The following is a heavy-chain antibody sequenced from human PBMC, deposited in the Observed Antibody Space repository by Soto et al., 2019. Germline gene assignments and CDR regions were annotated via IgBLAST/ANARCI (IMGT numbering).Heavy chain of an antibody. J-gene: IGHJ2*01. Sequence: QVQLVQSGAEVKKPGSSVTVSCKASGGTLSSYTISWVRQAPGQGLEWMGGIIPIFGTANYAQKFQGRVTITADESTSTAYMELSSLRSEVTAVYYCARGNHRWLQLWYFDLWGRGTLVTVSS. CDR1: GGTLSSYT. D-gene: IGHD5-12*01. CDR3: ARGNHRWLQLWYFDL. CDR2: IIPIFGTA. V-gene: IGHV1-69*12.